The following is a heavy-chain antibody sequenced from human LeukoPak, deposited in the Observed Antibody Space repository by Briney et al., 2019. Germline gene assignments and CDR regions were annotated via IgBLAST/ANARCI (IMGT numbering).Heavy chain of an antibody. J-gene: IGHJ4*02. CDR2: IYTSGST. CDR3: ARENSGSYREFDY. D-gene: IGHD1-26*01. Sequence: SETLSLTCTVSGVSISSYYWSWIRQPAGKGLEWIGRIYTSGSTNYNASLKSRVSMSVDTSKNQFSLKLSSVTAADKAVVYCARENSGSYREFDYWGQGTLVTVSS. CDR1: GVSISSYY. V-gene: IGHV4-4*07.